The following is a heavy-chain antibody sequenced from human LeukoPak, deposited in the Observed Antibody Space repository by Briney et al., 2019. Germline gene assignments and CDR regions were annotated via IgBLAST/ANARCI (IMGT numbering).Heavy chain of an antibody. CDR3: ARDRAAGSDWLDP. J-gene: IGHJ5*02. D-gene: IGHD3-10*01. V-gene: IGHV4-59*01. Sequence: SETLSLTCTVSGGSIGLYHWTWIRQPPGKGLEWIGYVYYNGSTKYNLSLKSRVTISIDTSKNQFSLKLNSLTAADSAVYYCARDRAAGSDWLDPWGQGTLVTVSS. CDR1: GGSIGLYH. CDR2: VYYNGST.